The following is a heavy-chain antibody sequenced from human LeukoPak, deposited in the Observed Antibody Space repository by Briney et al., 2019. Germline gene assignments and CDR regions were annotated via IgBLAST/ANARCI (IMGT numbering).Heavy chain of an antibody. V-gene: IGHV4-39*01. CDR2: IYYSGST. CDR1: GGSISSSSYY. J-gene: IGHJ6*03. CDR3: ARRRSGIGYYGFYMDV. Sequence: SETLSLTCTVSGGSISSSSYYWGWIRQPPGKGLEWIGSIYYSGSTYYNPSLKSRVTISVDTSKNQFSLKLSSVTAADTAVYYCARRRSGIGYYGFYMDVWGKGTTVTVSS. D-gene: IGHD2/OR15-2a*01.